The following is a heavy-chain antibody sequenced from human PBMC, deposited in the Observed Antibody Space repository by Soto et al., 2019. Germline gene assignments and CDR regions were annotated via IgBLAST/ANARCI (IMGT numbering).Heavy chain of an antibody. D-gene: IGHD3-3*01. CDR1: GYTFTSYA. J-gene: IGHJ5*02. CDR3: ARIGYYDFWSGQGGWFDP. V-gene: IGHV1-3*01. CDR2: INAGNGNT. Sequence: ASVKVSCKASGYTFTSYAMHWVRQAPGQRLEWMGWINAGNGNTKYSQKFQGRVTITRDTSASTAYMELSSLRSEDTAVYYCARIGYYDFWSGQGGWFDPWGQATLLTVSS.